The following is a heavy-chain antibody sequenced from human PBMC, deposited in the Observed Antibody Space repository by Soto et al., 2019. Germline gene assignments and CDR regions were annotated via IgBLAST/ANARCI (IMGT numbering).Heavy chain of an antibody. CDR2: IYPGDSNT. CDR1: GYSFTSYW. V-gene: IGHV5-51*01. J-gene: IGHJ6*02. D-gene: IGHD6-19*01. Sequence: PGESLRISCQGSGYSFTSYWIGWVRQMPGKGLEWMGIIYPGDSNTRYSPSFQGQVTISADKSISTAYLQWSSLKASDTAMYYCAGSSGWSYYYYHAMDVWGQGTTVTVSS. CDR3: AGSSGWSYYYYHAMDV.